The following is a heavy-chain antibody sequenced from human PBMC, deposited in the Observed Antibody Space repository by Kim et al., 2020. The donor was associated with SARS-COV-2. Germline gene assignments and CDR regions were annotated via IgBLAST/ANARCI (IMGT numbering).Heavy chain of an antibody. D-gene: IGHD6-6*01. J-gene: IGHJ3*02. V-gene: IGHV4-39*01. CDR3: ARSEYSSLRDAFDI. Sequence: NPYLKSRVTISVDTSKNQFSLKLSSVTAADTAVYYCARSEYSSLRDAFDIWGQGTMVTVSS.